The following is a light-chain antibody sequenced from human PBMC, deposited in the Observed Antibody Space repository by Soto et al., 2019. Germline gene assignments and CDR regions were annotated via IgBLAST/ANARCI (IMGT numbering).Light chain of an antibody. J-gene: IGKJ1*01. Sequence: DIQMTQSPSTLSGSVGDRVTITCRASQTISSWLAWYQQKPGKAPKLLIYKASTLKSGVPSRFSGSGSGTEFTLTISSLQPEDVATYYCQQSYSTPPTFGQGTKVDNK. V-gene: IGKV1-5*03. CDR2: KAS. CDR3: QQSYSTPPT. CDR1: QTISSW.